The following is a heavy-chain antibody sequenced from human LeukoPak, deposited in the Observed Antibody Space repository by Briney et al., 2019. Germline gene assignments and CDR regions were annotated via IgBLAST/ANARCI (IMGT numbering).Heavy chain of an antibody. V-gene: IGHV3-74*01. CDR2: INPDGTTT. CDR3: ASEPNIPILHYGMDV. J-gene: IGHJ6*02. Sequence: GGSLRLSCAASGFPFSTYWMHWVRQAPGKGAVWVSRINPDGTTTSCADSVKGRFTISRDNAKDTVYLQMNSLRAEDTAVYYCASEPNIPILHYGMDVWGQGTTVTVSS. CDR1: GFPFSTYW. D-gene: IGHD2-8*01.